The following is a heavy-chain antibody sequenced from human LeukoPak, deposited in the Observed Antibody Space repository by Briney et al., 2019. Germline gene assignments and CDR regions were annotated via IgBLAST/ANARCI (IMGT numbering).Heavy chain of an antibody. D-gene: IGHD1-26*01. CDR3: TRAFWRVGATWDLPRTNWFDP. CDR2: IRSKAYGGTT. CDR1: GFTFGDYA. J-gene: IGHJ5*02. V-gene: IGHV3-49*03. Sequence: PGRSLRLSCTASGFTFGDYALSWFRQAPGKGLEGVGFIRSKAYGGTTEYAPSVKGRFTISRDDSKSIAYLQMNSLKTEDTAVYYCTRAFWRVGATWDLPRTNWFDPWGQGTLVTVSS.